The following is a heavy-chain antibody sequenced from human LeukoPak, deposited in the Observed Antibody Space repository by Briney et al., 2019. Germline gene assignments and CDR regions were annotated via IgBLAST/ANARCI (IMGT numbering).Heavy chain of an antibody. CDR2: ISSSGSTK. CDR3: ARATRGVGSNFDY. V-gene: IGHV3-48*03. CDR1: GFTFSSYE. J-gene: IGHJ4*02. Sequence: GGSLRLSCAASGFTFSSYEMNWVRQTPGKGLEWVSYISSSGSTKYYADSVKGRFTISRDNAKNSLYLQMNSLRAEDTAVYYCARATRGVGSNFDYWGQGTLVTVSS. D-gene: IGHD1-26*01.